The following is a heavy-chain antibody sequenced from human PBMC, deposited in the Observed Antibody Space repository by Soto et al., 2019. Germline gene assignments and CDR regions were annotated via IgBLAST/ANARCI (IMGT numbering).Heavy chain of an antibody. V-gene: IGHV1-69*01. D-gene: IGHD2-2*03. CDR2: IIPIFGTA. J-gene: IGHJ6*02. Sequence: QVQLVQSGAEVKKPGSSVKVSCKASGGTFSSSAISWVRQAPGQGLEWMGGIIPIFGTANYAQKFQGRVTITADESTSTAYMELSSLRSEDTAGYYCARGGGYCSSTSCTYYYYGMDVWGQGTTVTVSS. CDR1: GGTFSSSA. CDR3: ARGGGYCSSTSCTYYYYGMDV.